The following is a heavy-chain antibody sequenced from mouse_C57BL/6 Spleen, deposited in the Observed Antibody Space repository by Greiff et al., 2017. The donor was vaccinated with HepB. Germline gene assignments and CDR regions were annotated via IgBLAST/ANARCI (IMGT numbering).Heavy chain of an antibody. Sequence: EVKLVESGPELVKPGASVKISCKASGYSFTDYNMNWVKQSNGKSLEWIGVINPNYGTTSYNQKFKGKATLTVDQSSSTAYMQLNSLTSEDSAVYYCARGRVYGSEDWYFDVWGTGTTVTVSS. CDR1: GYSFTDYN. CDR3: ARGRVYGSEDWYFDV. D-gene: IGHD1-1*01. CDR2: INPNYGTT. J-gene: IGHJ1*03. V-gene: IGHV1-39*01.